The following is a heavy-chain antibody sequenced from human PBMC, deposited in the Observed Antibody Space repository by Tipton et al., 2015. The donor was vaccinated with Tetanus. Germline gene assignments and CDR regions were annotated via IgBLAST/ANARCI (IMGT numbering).Heavy chain of an antibody. J-gene: IGHJ4*01. CDR2: ITFDGKTK. D-gene: IGHD3-16*01. V-gene: IGHV3-30*03. Sequence: SLRLSCAASGFTFTDYSLIWVRQAPGKGLEWVAVITFDGKTKYYADSVRGRFTLSRDNSQNTLYLEMNSLRLEDTAVYYCAREDGGPTLDYFDSWGQGTLVTVSS. CDR1: GFTFTDYS. CDR3: AREDGGPTLDYFDS.